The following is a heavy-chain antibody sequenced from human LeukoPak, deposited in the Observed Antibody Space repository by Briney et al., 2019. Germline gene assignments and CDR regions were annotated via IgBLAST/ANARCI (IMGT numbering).Heavy chain of an antibody. CDR3: ARGDYDFWSGYSHYYYGMDV. D-gene: IGHD3-3*01. J-gene: IGHJ6*02. Sequence: SETLSLTCTVSGGSISSYYWSWIRQPPGKGLEWIGYIYYSGSTNYNPSLKSRVTISVDASKNQFSLKLSSVTAADTAVYYCARGDYDFWSGYSHYYYGMDVWGQGTTVTVSS. CDR1: GGSISSYY. CDR2: IYYSGST. V-gene: IGHV4-59*01.